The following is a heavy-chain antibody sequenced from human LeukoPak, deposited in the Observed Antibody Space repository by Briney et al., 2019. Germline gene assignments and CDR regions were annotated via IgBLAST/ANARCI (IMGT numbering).Heavy chain of an antibody. CDR2: IKRDGNEK. D-gene: IGHD2-2*02. CDR1: GFTFRSYW. CDR3: ARAQIVVVPGAIEMGNFDY. V-gene: IGHV3-7*05. J-gene: IGHJ4*02. Sequence: GGSLRLSCAASGFTFRSYWMSWVRQAPGKGLEWVANIKRDGNEKYYVDSVKGPFTISRDNAKNSLYLQMDSLRAEDTAVFYCARAQIVVVPGAIEMGNFDYWGQGTLVTVST.